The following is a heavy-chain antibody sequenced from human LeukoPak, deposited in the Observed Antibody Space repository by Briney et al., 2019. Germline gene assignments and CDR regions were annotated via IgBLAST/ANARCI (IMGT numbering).Heavy chain of an antibody. J-gene: IGHJ4*02. CDR1: GGSISSYY. CDR2: ISYSGST. CDR3: ARRSGYSGYWREYYFDY. V-gene: IGHV4-59*12. Sequence: SETLSLTCTVSGGSISSYYWNWIRQPPGKGLEWIEYISYSGSTNYNPSLKSRVTISADKSISTAYLQWSSLKASDTAMYYCARRSGYSGYWREYYFDYWGQGTLVTVSS. D-gene: IGHD5-12*01.